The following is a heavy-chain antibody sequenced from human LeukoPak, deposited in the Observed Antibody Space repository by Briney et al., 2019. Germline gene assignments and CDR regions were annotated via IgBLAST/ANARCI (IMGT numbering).Heavy chain of an antibody. CDR3: AKDRWSYYDSSGYFEYYFDY. Sequence: GGSLRLSCAASGFTFSSYAMRWVRPAPGKGLEWVSAIIGSGGSTYYADSVKGRFTIYRDNTKNTLYLQMNSLRAEDTAVYYCAKDRWSYYDSSGYFEYYFDYWGQGTLVTVSS. CDR1: GFTFSSYA. J-gene: IGHJ4*02. D-gene: IGHD3-22*01. CDR2: IIGSGGST. V-gene: IGHV3-23*01.